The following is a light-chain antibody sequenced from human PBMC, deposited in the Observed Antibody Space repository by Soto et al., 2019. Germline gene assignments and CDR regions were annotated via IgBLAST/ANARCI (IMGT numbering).Light chain of an antibody. J-gene: IGKJ1*01. CDR3: QQYESFPWT. CDR2: RAS. Sequence: IQMTQSPSTLSASVGDRVTITCRASQSITTWLAWYQQKPGKVPNILIYRASSLESGVPSRFSGSGSGTEFTLTISSLQPDDFATYYCQQYESFPWTFGQGTKVEIK. V-gene: IGKV1-5*03. CDR1: QSITTW.